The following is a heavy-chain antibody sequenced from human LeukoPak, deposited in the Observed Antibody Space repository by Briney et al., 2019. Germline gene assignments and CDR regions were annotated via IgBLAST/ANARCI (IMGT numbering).Heavy chain of an antibody. Sequence: SETLSLTCTVSGGSISSYYWSWIRQPPGKGLEWIGYIFYSGSTNYNLSLKSRVTISVDTSKNRFSLKLSSVTAADTAVYYCARVSYDSSGYYYQFDYWGQGILVTVSS. CDR2: IFYSGST. CDR3: ARVSYDSSGYYYQFDY. D-gene: IGHD3-22*01. CDR1: GGSISSYY. J-gene: IGHJ4*02. V-gene: IGHV4-59*01.